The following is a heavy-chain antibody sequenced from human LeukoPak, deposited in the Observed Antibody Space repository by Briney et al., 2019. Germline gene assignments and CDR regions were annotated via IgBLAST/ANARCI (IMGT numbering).Heavy chain of an antibody. D-gene: IGHD3-22*01. CDR2: LSVSGGGT. CDR1: GITLSNYG. J-gene: IGHJ4*02. Sequence: GGSLRLSCAVSGITLSNYGMAWVRQAPGKGLEWVASLSVSGGGTSYADSVRGRFTISRDNAKNTLYLQMNSLRAEDTAVYFCAKRGVVIRVILVGFHKEAYYFDSWGQGALVTVSS. CDR3: AKRGVVIRVILVGFHKEAYYFDS. V-gene: IGHV3-23*01.